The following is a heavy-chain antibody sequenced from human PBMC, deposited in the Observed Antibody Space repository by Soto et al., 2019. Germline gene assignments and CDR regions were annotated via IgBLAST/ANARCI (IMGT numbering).Heavy chain of an antibody. Sequence: QVHLVQSGAEVKKPGASVKVSCKCSGYTFTSYGITCVRQAPGQGLEWMGWISAHNGNTSYSQKLQGRVTVTRDTSTSTAYMELRSLRSDDTAVYYCARGRYGDYWGQGALVTVSS. J-gene: IGHJ4*02. D-gene: IGHD1-1*01. V-gene: IGHV1-18*01. CDR3: ARGRYGDY. CDR2: ISAHNGNT. CDR1: GYTFTSYG.